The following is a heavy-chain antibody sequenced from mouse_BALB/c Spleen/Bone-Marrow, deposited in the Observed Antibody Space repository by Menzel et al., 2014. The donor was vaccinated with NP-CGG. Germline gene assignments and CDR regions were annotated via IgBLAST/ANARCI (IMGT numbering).Heavy chain of an antibody. J-gene: IGHJ3*01. V-gene: IGHV14-3*02. D-gene: IGHD1-1*01. CDR1: GFNIKDTY. CDR2: IDPANGNT. Sequence: VHVKQSGAELVKPGASVKLSCTASGFNIKDTYMHWVKQRPELGLEWIGRIDPANGNTKYDPKFQGKATITADASSNTAYLQLSSLTSEDTAVYYCAVYYYGSSLFAYWGQGTLVTVSA. CDR3: AVYYYGSSLFAY.